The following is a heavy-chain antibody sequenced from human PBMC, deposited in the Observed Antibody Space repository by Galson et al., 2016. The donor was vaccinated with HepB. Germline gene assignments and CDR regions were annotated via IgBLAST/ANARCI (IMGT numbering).Heavy chain of an antibody. D-gene: IGHD1/OR15-1a*01. CDR2: ISDSGGST. Sequence: SLRLSCAASGSTFSNYAMSWVRQAPGKGLEWVSGISDSGGSTYFADSVMGRFTISRDNSKNTLYPQMNSLRVDDTAVYYCAKGTTLQVHFGYFDHWGQGTLVTVSS. CDR1: GSTFSNYA. J-gene: IGHJ4*02. CDR3: AKGTTLQVHFGYFDH. V-gene: IGHV3-23*01.